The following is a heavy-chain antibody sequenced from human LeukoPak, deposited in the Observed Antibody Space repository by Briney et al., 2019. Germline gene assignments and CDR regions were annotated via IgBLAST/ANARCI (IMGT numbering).Heavy chain of an antibody. CDR3: AREDLANRNIDY. CDR2: KHYSGST. J-gene: IGHJ4*02. CDR1: GGSLSSSSYY. Sequence: SETLSLTCTVSGGSLSSSSYYWCWIRQPPGKGLEWIGNKHYSGSTYYNPSLKSRVTISLDTSKNQFSLKLSSVTAADTAVYYCAREDLANRNIDYWGQGTLVTVSS. V-gene: IGHV4-39*07. D-gene: IGHD1-14*01.